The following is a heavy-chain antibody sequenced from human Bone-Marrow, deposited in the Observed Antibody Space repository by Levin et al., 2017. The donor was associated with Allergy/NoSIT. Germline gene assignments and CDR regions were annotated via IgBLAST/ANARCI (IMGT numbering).Heavy chain of an antibody. CDR1: VYSISSSSYY. V-gene: IGHV4-39*01. J-gene: IGHJ4*02. D-gene: IGHD3-10*01. CDR2: VYFRGNT. CDR3: ARHPDYYGSGGRPLFYFDL. Sequence: SETLSLTCTASVYSISSSSYYWAWVRQPPGKGLEWIGSVYFRGNTYYNPSLESRVTISVDTSKNRFSLELRSMSAADTAVYYCARHPDYYGSGGRPLFYFDLWGRGSQVTVSS.